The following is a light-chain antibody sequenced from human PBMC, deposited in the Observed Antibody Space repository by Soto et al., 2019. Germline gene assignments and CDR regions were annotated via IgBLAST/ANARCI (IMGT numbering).Light chain of an antibody. CDR2: SNA. J-gene: IGLJ1*01. CDR3: QSYDSSLTTYV. V-gene: IGLV1-40*01. CDR1: SSDIGAGYD. Sequence: QSVLTQPPSVSEAPGQRVTTSCTGTSSDIGAGYDVHWYQQLPGAAPKLLIYSNAIRPSGVPDRFSASKSGTSASLAITGLRAEDEADYYCQSYDSSLTTYVFGTGTKVTVL.